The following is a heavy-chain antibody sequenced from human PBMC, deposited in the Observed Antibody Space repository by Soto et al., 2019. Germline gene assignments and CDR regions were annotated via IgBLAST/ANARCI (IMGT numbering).Heavy chain of an antibody. V-gene: IGHV4-59*01. J-gene: IGHJ4*02. Sequence: SETLSLTCTVSGGSISSYYWSWIRQPPGKGLEWIGYIYYSGSTNYNPSLKSRVTISVDTSKNQFSLKLSSVTAADTAVYYCARDDYWGQGTLVTVSS. CDR1: GGSISSYY. CDR2: IYYSGST. CDR3: ARDDY.